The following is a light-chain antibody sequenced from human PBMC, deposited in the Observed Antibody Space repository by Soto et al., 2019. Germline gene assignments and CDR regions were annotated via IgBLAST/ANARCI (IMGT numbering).Light chain of an antibody. J-gene: IGKJ4*01. CDR1: QDISNY. CDR2: DAS. CDR3: QQYDNLPLT. V-gene: IGKV1-33*01. Sequence: DIQMTQSPSSLSASVGDRVTITCQASQDISNYLNWYQQKPGKAPKLLIYDASNLETGVPSRFSGSGSGTDFTFTICSLLPEDIATYYRQQYDNLPLTFGGGTKVEIK.